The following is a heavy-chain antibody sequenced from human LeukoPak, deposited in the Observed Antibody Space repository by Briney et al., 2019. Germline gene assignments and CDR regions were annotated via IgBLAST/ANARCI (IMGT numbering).Heavy chain of an antibody. CDR2: ISAYNGNT. J-gene: IGHJ5*02. CDR1: GYTFTSYG. CDR3: ARDTGDFWSRFREHPNWFDP. V-gene: IGHV1-18*01. D-gene: IGHD3-3*01. Sequence: ASVKVSCKASGYTFTSYGISWVRQAPGQGLEWMGWISAYNGNTNYAQKLQGRVTMTTDTSTSTAYMELRSLRSDDTAVYYCARDTGDFWSRFREHPNWFDPWGQGTLVTVSS.